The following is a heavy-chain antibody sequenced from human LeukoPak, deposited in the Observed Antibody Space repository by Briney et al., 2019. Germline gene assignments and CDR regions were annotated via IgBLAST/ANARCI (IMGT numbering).Heavy chain of an antibody. CDR2: INPNGGST. CDR1: GYFFTTYY. Sequence: GASVKVSCKASGYFFTTYYMHWVRQAPGQGLEWMGLINPNGGSTIYAQKFQGRVNMTRDMSTSTVYMELSSLRSEDTAVYYCARGKFYYGSGSYSGYYMDVWGKGTTVTVSS. V-gene: IGHV1-46*01. J-gene: IGHJ6*03. D-gene: IGHD3-10*01. CDR3: ARGKFYYGSGSYSGYYMDV.